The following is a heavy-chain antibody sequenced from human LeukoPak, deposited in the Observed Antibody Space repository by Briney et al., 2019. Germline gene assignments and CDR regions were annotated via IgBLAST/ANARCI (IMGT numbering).Heavy chain of an antibody. Sequence: ASVKVSSKASGYTFTGYYMHWVRQAPGQGLEWMGWINPNGGGTNYAQKFQGRVTMTRDTSISTAYMELSRLRSDDTAVYYCARDPSITIFGVVTPPYGMDVWGQGTTVTVSS. CDR3: ARDPSITIFGVVTPPYGMDV. CDR1: GYTFTGYY. CDR2: INPNGGGT. J-gene: IGHJ6*02. V-gene: IGHV1-2*02. D-gene: IGHD3-3*01.